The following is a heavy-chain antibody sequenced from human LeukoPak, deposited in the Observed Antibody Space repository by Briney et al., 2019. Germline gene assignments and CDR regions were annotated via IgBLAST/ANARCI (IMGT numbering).Heavy chain of an antibody. CDR2: ISYDGSNK. J-gene: IGHJ4*02. V-gene: IGHV3-30*18. CDR3: AKDSISVDFWSGNNDY. Sequence: QPGGSLRLSCAASGFTFSSYGMHWVRQAPGKGLEWVAVISYDGSNKYYADSVKGRFTISRDNSKNTLYLQMNSLRAEDTAVYYCAKDSISVDFWSGNNDYWGQGTLVTVSS. CDR1: GFTFSSYG. D-gene: IGHD3-3*01.